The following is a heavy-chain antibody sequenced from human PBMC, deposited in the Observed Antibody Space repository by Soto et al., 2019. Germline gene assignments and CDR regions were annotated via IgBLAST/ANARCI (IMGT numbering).Heavy chain of an antibody. CDR2: IIPIFGTA. V-gene: IGHV1-69*13. CDR3: ARGSYDSYAGFFGMDV. D-gene: IGHD3-10*01. J-gene: IGHJ6*02. CDR1: GGTFSSYA. Sequence: GASVKVSCKASGGTFSSYAISWVRQAPGQGLEWMGGIIPIFGTANYAQKFQGRLTLTADEPTKTAYMELSSLRSEDTAVYYCARGSYDSYAGFFGMDVWGQGTTVTVSS.